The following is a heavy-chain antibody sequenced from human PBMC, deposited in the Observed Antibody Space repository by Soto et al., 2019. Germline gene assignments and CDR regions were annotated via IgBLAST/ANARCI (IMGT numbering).Heavy chain of an antibody. V-gene: IGHV4-59*01. D-gene: IGHD3-22*01. CDR2: IYYSGST. CDR1: GGSISSYY. J-gene: IGHJ4*02. Sequence: SETLSLTCTVSGGSISSYYWSWIRQPPGKGLEWIAYIYYSGSTNYNPSLKSRVTISVDTSKNQFSPSLSSVTAADTAVYYCAGTNKHFYDSRGYFDYWGRGTLVTVSS. CDR3: AGTNKHFYDSRGYFDY.